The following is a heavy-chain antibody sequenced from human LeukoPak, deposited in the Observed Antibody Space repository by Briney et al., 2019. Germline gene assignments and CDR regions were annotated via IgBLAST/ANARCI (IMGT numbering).Heavy chain of an antibody. CDR2: ISSSSSYL. Sequence: GGSLRLSCAASGFTFSSYSMDSVRQAPGKGLEWVSSISSSSSYLYYADSVKGRFTISRDNAKNSLYLQMNSLRAEDTAVYYCARFRPVVVAAEHYYYYYGMDVWGKGTTVTVSS. CDR1: GFTFSSYS. V-gene: IGHV3-21*01. D-gene: IGHD2-15*01. CDR3: ARFRPVVVAAEHYYYYYGMDV. J-gene: IGHJ6*04.